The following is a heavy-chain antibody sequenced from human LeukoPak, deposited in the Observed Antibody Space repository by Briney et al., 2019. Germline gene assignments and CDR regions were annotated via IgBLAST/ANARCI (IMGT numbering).Heavy chain of an antibody. CDR3: ANRVAQHDS. CDR2: IPSSGPIT. V-gene: IGHV3-23*01. D-gene: IGHD3-16*01. CDR1: GFTFSDYY. Sequence: GGSLRLSCAASGFTFSDYYMSWIRQAPGKGLEWVAGIPSSGPITYYADSVKGRFTISRDNSKNALYLQMNSLTAEDTGVYYCANRVAQHDSWGQGTLVTVSS. J-gene: IGHJ5*02.